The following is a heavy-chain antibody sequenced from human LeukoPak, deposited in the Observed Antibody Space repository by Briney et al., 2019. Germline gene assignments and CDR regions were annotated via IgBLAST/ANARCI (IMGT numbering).Heavy chain of an antibody. CDR2: VYSGGCT. D-gene: IGHD7-27*01. Sequence: GGSLRLSCAASGFTVSSNYMSWVRQALGKGLEWVSVVYSGGCTYYADSVKGRFTISRDNSKNTLYLQMNSLRAEDTAVYYCARVHELGSAHYWGQGTLVTVSS. V-gene: IGHV3-66*01. CDR1: GFTVSSNY. J-gene: IGHJ4*02. CDR3: ARVHELGSAHY.